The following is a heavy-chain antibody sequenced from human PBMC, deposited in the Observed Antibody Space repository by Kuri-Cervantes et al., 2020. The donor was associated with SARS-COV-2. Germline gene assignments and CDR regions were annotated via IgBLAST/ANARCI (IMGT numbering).Heavy chain of an antibody. CDR2: FDSEDGET. Sequence: ASVKVSCKVSGYTLTELSMHWVRQAPGKGLEWMGGFDSEDGETIYAQKFQGRVTMTEDTSTDTVYMELSSLRSEDTAVYYCAKESPSYCSSTSPSYCYYGMDVWGQGTTVTVSS. CDR3: AKESPSYCSSTSPSYCYYGMDV. D-gene: IGHD2-2*01. J-gene: IGHJ6*02. V-gene: IGHV1-24*01. CDR1: GYTLTELS.